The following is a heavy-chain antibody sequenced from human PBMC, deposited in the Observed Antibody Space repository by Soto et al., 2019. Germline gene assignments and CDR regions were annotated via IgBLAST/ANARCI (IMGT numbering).Heavy chain of an antibody. CDR2: IYPGDSDT. J-gene: IGHJ3*02. Sequence: PGESLKISCKGSGYSFTSYWIGWVRQMPGKGLEWMGIIYPGDSDTRYSPSFQGQVTISADKSISTAYLQWSSLKASDTAMYYCARQTVHYYDSSGYPRRDAFDIWGQGEMVTVSS. D-gene: IGHD3-22*01. V-gene: IGHV5-51*01. CDR3: ARQTVHYYDSSGYPRRDAFDI. CDR1: GYSFTSYW.